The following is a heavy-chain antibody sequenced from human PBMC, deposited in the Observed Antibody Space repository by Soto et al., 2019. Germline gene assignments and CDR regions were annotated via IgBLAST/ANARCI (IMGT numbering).Heavy chain of an antibody. J-gene: IGHJ4*02. Sequence: EVRLLESGGGLVQPGGSLRLSCAASGFIFSSYAMSWVRQAPGKGLEWVSAISGSGGSTYYADSVKGRFTISRDNSKNTLYLQMNSLRAEDTAVYYCAKASGWFGEFDYWGQGILVTVSS. V-gene: IGHV3-23*01. CDR2: ISGSGGST. D-gene: IGHD3-10*01. CDR3: AKASGWFGEFDY. CDR1: GFIFSSYA.